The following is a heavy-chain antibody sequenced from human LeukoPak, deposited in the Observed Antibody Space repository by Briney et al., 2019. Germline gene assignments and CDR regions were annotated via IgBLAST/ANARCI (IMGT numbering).Heavy chain of an antibody. J-gene: IGHJ6*03. CDR3: ARRGMVRGVIVSPAIDYYYMDV. Sequence: GASVKVSCKASGGTFSSYAISWVRQAPGQGLEWMGGIIPIFGTANYAQKFQGRVTITADESTSTAYMELSSLRSEDTAVYYCARRGMVRGVIVSPAIDYYYMDVWGKGTTVTISS. V-gene: IGHV1-69*13. CDR2: IIPIFGTA. CDR1: GGTFSSYA. D-gene: IGHD3-10*01.